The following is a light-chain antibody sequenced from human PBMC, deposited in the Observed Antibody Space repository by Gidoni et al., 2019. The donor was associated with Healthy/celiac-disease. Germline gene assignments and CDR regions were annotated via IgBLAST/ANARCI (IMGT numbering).Light chain of an antibody. J-gene: IGLJ1*01. CDR1: SSDVGGYNY. CDR3: SSYTSSSTRV. CDR2: DVS. Sequence: QSALPHLASVSGSPGQSITISCTGTSSDVGGYNYVSWYQQHPGKAHNLMIYDVSNRPTGVSNRFSGSKSGNTASLTISGLQAEDEADYYCSSYTSSSTRVFGTGTKVTVL. V-gene: IGLV2-14*01.